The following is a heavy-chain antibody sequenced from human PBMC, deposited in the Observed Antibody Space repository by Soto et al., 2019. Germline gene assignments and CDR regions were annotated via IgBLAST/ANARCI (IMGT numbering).Heavy chain of an antibody. Sequence: PGESLKISCKGSGYTFTSYWIAWVRQMPGKGLEWMGIIYPGDSDTRYSPSFQGQVTISADRSINTVYLHWSSLKASDTPMYYCARTSFAGRRDYAGMDVWGRGTTVTVSS. CDR3: ARTSFAGRRDYAGMDV. CDR1: GYTFTSYW. CDR2: IYPGDSDT. D-gene: IGHD3-16*01. V-gene: IGHV5-51*01. J-gene: IGHJ6*04.